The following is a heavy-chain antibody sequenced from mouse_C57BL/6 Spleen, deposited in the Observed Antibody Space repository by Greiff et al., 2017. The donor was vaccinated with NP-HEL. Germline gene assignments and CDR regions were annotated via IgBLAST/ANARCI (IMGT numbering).Heavy chain of an antibody. V-gene: IGHV1-69*01. CDR2: IDPSDSYT. J-gene: IGHJ1*03. D-gene: IGHD1-1*01. CDR3: ARGRFTTVVAHWYFDV. Sequence: VQLQQSGAELVMPGASVKLSCKASGYTFTSYWMHWVKQRPGQGLEWIGEIDPSDSYTNYNQKFKGKSTLTVDKSSSTAYMQLSSLTSEDSAVYYCARGRFTTVVAHWYFDVWGTGTTVTVSS. CDR1: GYTFTSYW.